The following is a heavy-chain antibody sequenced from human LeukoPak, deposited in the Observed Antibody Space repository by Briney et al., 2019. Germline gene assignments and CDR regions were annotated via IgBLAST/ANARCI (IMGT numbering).Heavy chain of an antibody. J-gene: IGHJ4*02. D-gene: IGHD1-26*01. CDR2: IDPNSGGT. V-gene: IGHV1-2*02. CDR1: GYTFTGYY. Sequence: GASVKVSCKASGYTFTGYYMHWVRQAPGQGLEWMGWIDPNSGGTNYAQKFQGRVTMTRDTSISTAYMEQSRLRSDDTAVYYWARAATYSGSYPVGLDYWGQGTLVTVSS. CDR3: ARAATYSGSYPVGLDY.